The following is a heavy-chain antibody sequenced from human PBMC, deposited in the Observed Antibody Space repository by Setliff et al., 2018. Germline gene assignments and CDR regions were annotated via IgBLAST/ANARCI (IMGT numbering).Heavy chain of an antibody. CDR1: GFSLNSFR. CDR3: ARDGGTGMVKGYYYGLDA. D-gene: IGHD5-18*01. CDR2: ISSTGDDI. Sequence: PGGSLRLSCAASGFSLNSFRMTWIRQPPGKGLEWVSSISSTGDDIYYADPVKGRFTISRDNAENSLYLQMNSLRVEDTAVYHCARDGGTGMVKGYYYGLDAWGPGTSVTVSS. J-gene: IGHJ6*02. V-gene: IGHV3-21*01.